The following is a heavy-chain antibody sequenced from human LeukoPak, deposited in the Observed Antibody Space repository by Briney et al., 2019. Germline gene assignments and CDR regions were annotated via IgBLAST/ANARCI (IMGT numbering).Heavy chain of an antibody. J-gene: IGHJ4*02. Sequence: NPSETLSLTCAVYGGSFSGYYWSWIRQPPGKGLEWIGEIHHSGSTNYNPSLKSRVTISVDTSKNQFSLELSSVTAADTAVYYCARSKRSNYYGSGSYYNGGYFDYWGQGTLVTVSS. CDR1: GGSFSGYY. CDR3: ARSKRSNYYGSGSYYNGGYFDY. D-gene: IGHD3-10*01. CDR2: IHHSGST. V-gene: IGHV4-34*01.